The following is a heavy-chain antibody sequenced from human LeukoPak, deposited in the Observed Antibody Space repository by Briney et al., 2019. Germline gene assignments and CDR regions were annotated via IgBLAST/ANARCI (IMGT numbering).Heavy chain of an antibody. CDR2: MKQDGSET. V-gene: IGHV3-7*01. D-gene: IGHD2-2*01. J-gene: IGHJ4*02. Sequence: GGSLRLSCAASGFTFSNYWMSWVRQAPGKGLEWVANMKQDGSETYYVDSVKGRFTISRDNAKNSLYLQMNSLRAEDTAVYYCARDFTSSRTDYWGQGTLVTVSS. CDR3: ARDFTSSRTDY. CDR1: GFTFSNYW.